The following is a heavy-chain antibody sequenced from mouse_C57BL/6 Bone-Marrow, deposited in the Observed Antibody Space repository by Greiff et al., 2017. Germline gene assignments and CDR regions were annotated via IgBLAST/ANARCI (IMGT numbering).Heavy chain of an antibody. CDR3: AIGTHYYGSSYVY. Sequence: EVKVVESGGGLVKPGGSLKLSCAASGFTFSSYAMSWVRQTPEKRLEWVANISDGGSDTYYPDNVKGRFTISRDNAKNTLYLQMSHLKSEDSSMYCCAIGTHYYGSSYVYWGQGTTLTVSS. CDR1: GFTFSSYA. CDR2: ISDGGSDT. V-gene: IGHV5-4*03. J-gene: IGHJ2*01. D-gene: IGHD1-1*01.